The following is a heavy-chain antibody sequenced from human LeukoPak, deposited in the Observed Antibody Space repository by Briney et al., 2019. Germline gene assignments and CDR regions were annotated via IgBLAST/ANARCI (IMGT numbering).Heavy chain of an antibody. CDR2: ISSIGSTI. V-gene: IGHV3-48*03. CDR3: ARLGYDSSGYSFDY. CDR1: GFTFSRYE. J-gene: IGHJ4*02. D-gene: IGHD3-22*01. Sequence: GGSLRLSCAASGFTFSRYEMNWVRQAPGKGLEGVSYISSIGSTIYYADSVKGRFTISRDNAKNSLYLQMNSLRAEDTAVYYCARLGYDSSGYSFDYWGQGTLVTVSS.